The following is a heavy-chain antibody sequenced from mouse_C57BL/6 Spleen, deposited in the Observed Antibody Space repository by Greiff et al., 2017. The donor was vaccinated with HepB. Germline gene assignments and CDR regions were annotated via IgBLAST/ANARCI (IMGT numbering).Heavy chain of an antibody. V-gene: IGHV1-69*01. CDR1: GYTFTSYW. D-gene: IGHD4-1*01. CDR3: ARGGPNWDEAY. CDR2: IDPSDSYT. Sequence: QVQLQQPGAELVMPGASVKLSCKASGYTFTSYWMHWVKQRPGQGLEWIGEIDPSDSYTNYNQKFKGKSTLTVDKSSSTAYMQLSSLTSEDSAVYYCARGGPNWDEAYWGQGTLVTVSA. J-gene: IGHJ3*01.